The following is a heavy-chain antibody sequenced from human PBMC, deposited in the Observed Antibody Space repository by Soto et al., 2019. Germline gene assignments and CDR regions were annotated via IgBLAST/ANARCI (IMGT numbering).Heavy chain of an antibody. V-gene: IGHV3-21*01. J-gene: IGHJ5*02. D-gene: IGHD3-16*02. CDR3: ARESLGYDYIWGSYRMNWFDP. CDR1: GFTFSSYS. CDR2: ISSSSSYI. Sequence: GGSLRLSCAASGFTFSSYSMNWVRQAPGKGLEWVSSISSSSSYIYYADSVKGRFTISRDNAKNSLYLQMNSLRAEDTAVYYCARESLGYDYIWGSYRMNWFDPWGQGTLVTVAS.